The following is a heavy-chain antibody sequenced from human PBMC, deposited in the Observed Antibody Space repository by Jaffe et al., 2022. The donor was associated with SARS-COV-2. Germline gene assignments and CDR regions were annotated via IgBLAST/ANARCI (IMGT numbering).Heavy chain of an antibody. CDR2: LSGSGDST. CDR3: ARSGGVSPRWSAGGLDV. V-gene: IGHV3-23*01. CDR1: GFTFSSYA. D-gene: IGHD2-15*01. J-gene: IGHJ6*02. Sequence: EAQLLESGGGLVQPGGSLRLSCAASGFTFSSYAMNWVRQAPGKGLEWVSALSGSGDSTTYADSVRGRFTFFRDSSKNTLSLQMNSLRAEDTAVYYCARSGGVSPRWSAGGLDVWGQGTTVTVSS.